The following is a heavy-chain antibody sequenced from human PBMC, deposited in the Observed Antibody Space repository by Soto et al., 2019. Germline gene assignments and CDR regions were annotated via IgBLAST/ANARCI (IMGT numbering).Heavy chain of an antibody. Sequence: ASVKVSCKASGYGLTGYYMHWVRQAPGQGLEWMGWINPNSGDTNYAQKFQGRVTMTRDTSIITAYVELRRLRSDDTAVYYCARRASGSYSHGMDVWGQGTTVTVSS. CDR1: GYGLTGYY. D-gene: IGHD3-10*01. V-gene: IGHV1-2*02. CDR2: INPNSGDT. J-gene: IGHJ6*02. CDR3: ARRASGSYSHGMDV.